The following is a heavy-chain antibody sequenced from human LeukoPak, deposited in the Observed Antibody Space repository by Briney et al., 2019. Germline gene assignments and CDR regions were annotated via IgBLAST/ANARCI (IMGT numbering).Heavy chain of an antibody. CDR3: ARDSFSGESDY. CDR1: GFTFSSHE. CDR2: VSGSGSTM. J-gene: IGHJ4*02. V-gene: IGHV3-48*03. D-gene: IGHD2-15*01. Sequence: GGSLTLSCAASGFTFSSHEMNWVRHAPGKGLGWDSYVSGSGSTMNYADSVKGRFAISRNNANNSLYLQMTSLRAEDTAIYYCARDSFSGESDYWGQGTLVTVSS.